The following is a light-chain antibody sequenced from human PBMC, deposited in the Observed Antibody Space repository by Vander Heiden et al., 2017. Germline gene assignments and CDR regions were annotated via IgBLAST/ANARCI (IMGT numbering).Light chain of an antibody. V-gene: IGKV3-15*01. Sequence: EIVTTQSPATLSVASGERATLRCSASQRVSSNLDWYQQKPGEAPRLLIYDASTRATCIPARFSGSGSGTEFTLLISSLQSEDFAVYYCQQYNNWPPRTFGPGTKVDIK. CDR3: QQYNNWPPRT. CDR1: QRVSSN. J-gene: IGKJ3*01. CDR2: DAS.